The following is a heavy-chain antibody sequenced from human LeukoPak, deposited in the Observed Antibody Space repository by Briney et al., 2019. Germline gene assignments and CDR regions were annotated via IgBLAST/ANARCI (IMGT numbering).Heavy chain of an antibody. CDR2: IKQDGSEK. Sequence: GGSLRLSCAASGFTFSSYWMSWVRQAPGKGLEWVANIKQDGSEKYYVDSVKGRFTISRDNAKNSLYLQMNSLRAEDTAVYYCAREPYYYDSSGYHSNFDYWGQGTLVTVSS. CDR3: AREPYYYDSSGYHSNFDY. CDR1: GFTFSSYW. J-gene: IGHJ4*02. V-gene: IGHV3-7*01. D-gene: IGHD3-22*01.